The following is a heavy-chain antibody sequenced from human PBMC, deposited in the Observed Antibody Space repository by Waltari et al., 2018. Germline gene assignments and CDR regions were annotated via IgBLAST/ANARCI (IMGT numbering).Heavy chain of an antibody. V-gene: IGHV4-34*01. CDR2: INHSGST. D-gene: IGHD4-17*01. Sequence: QVQLQQWGAGLLKHSETLSLTCAVYGGSFSGYYWSWIRQPPGKGLEWIGEINHSGSTNYNPSLKSRVTISVDTSKNQFSLKLSSVTAADTAVYYCARGSADGDYSYWGQGTLVTVSS. J-gene: IGHJ4*02. CDR3: ARGSADGDYSY. CDR1: GGSFSGYY.